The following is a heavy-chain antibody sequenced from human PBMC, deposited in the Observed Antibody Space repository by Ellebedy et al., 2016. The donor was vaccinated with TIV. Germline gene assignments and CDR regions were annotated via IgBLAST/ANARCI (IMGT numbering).Heavy chain of an antibody. D-gene: IGHD3-10*01. V-gene: IGHV1-18*04. CDR1: GYTFTTYG. J-gene: IGHJ4*02. CDR2: ISANDGNT. CDR3: ARAPGGTYQDYGEYYFDS. Sequence: AASVKVSCKTSGYTFTTYGISWVRQAPGQGLEWMGWISANDGNTNYAKQVQGRVTMTKNRSTTTAYMELRSLRSDDTAVYYCARAPGGTYQDYGEYYFDSWGQGTLVTVSS.